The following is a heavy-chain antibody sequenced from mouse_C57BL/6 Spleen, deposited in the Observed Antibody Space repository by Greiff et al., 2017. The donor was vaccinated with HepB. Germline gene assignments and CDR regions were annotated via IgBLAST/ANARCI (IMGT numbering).Heavy chain of an antibody. D-gene: IGHD2-3*01. J-gene: IGHJ3*01. Sequence: VQLQQSGAELVRPGASVTLSCKASGYTFTDYEMHWVKQTPVHGLEWIGAIDPETGGTAYNQKFKGKAILTADKSSSTAYMELRSLTSEDSAVYYCTRAGYYSAWFAYWGQGTLVTVSA. CDR1: GYTFTDYE. CDR2: IDPETGGT. CDR3: TRAGYYSAWFAY. V-gene: IGHV1-15*01.